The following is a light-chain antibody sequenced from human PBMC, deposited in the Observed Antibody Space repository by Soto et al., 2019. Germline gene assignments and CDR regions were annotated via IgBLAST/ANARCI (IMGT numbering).Light chain of an antibody. CDR1: QGISSY. CDR2: GAS. J-gene: IGKJ5*01. V-gene: IGKV1-9*01. CDR3: QQLNTYPIT. Sequence: IQLTKNPSSLSASVGDRVTITCRASQGISSYLAWYQQKPGKAPKLLIYGASTLEGGVPFRFSGSGSGTDFTLTISSLQPEDFATYYCQQLNTYPITFGQGTRLEIK.